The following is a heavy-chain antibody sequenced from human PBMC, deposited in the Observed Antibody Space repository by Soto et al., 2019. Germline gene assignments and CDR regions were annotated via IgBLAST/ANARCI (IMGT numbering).Heavy chain of an antibody. J-gene: IGHJ4*02. D-gene: IGHD3-3*01. CDR3: ARAYYDFWSGYYPFDY. CDR1: GYTFTSYG. Sequence: ASVKVSCKASGYTFTSYGISWVRQAPGQGLEWMGWISAYNGNTNYAQKLQGRVTMTTDTSTSTAYMELRSLRSDDTAVYYCARAYYDFWSGYYPFDYWGQGTLVTVSS. CDR2: ISAYNGNT. V-gene: IGHV1-18*04.